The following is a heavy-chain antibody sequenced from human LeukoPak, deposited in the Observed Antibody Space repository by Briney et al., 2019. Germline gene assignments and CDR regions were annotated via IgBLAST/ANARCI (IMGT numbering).Heavy chain of an antibody. CDR3: ATHCSGVSCYGSDGP. D-gene: IGHD2-15*01. Sequence: ASVKVSCKASGYNFAGSGISWVRQAPGQGLEWMGWISGYNSDTNYAQEFHGRVTMSTDTPTSTAYMELRSLRSDDTAVYYCATHCSGVSCYGSDGPWGQGTLVTVSS. V-gene: IGHV1-18*01. CDR1: GYNFAGSG. CDR2: ISGYNSDT. J-gene: IGHJ5*02.